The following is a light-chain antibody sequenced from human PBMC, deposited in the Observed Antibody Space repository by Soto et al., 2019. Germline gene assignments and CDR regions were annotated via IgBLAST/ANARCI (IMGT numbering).Light chain of an antibody. CDR3: QQYNSYPST. Sequence: DIQMTQSPSTLSASVGDRVTITCRASQSISSWLAWYQQKPGKAPKLLIYDASSLASGVPSRFSGSGSGTEFTLTISSLQPYDCATYFCQQYNSYPSTFGQGTKLEIK. V-gene: IGKV1-5*01. CDR1: QSISSW. CDR2: DAS. J-gene: IGKJ2*01.